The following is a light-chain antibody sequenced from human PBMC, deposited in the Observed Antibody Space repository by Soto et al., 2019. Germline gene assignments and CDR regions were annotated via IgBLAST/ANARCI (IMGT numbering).Light chain of an antibody. CDR1: SSDVGNYNL. V-gene: IGLV2-23*02. CDR3: GSYAGRSTFV. CDR2: DVS. Sequence: QSVLTQPASVSGSPGQSITISCTGTSSDVGNYNLVSWYQHHPGKAPKLMIYDVSKWPSGVSNRFSGSKSDNTASLTISGLQAEDEADYYCGSYAGRSTFVFGGGTKLTVL. J-gene: IGLJ3*02.